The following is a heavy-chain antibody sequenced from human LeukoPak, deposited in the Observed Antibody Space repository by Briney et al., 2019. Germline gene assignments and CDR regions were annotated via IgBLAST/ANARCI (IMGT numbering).Heavy chain of an antibody. CDR2: ISGSGGST. J-gene: IGHJ4*02. CDR3: ASSSSGWEYYFDY. D-gene: IGHD6-19*01. CDR1: GFTFSSYA. V-gene: IGHV3-23*01. Sequence: GGSLRLSCAASGFTFSSYAMSWVRQAPGKGLEWVSAISGSGGSTYYADSVKGRFTISRDNSKNSLYLQMNSLRAEDTAVYYCASSSSGWEYYFDYWGQGTLVTVSS.